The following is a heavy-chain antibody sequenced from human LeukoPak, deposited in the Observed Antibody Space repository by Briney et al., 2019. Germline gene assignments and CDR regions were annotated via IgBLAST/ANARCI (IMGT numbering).Heavy chain of an antibody. Sequence: PGESLKISCKGSGYSFTSYWIGWVRQMPGKGLEWMGIIYPGDSDTRYSPSFQGQVTISADKSISTAYLQWSSLKASDTAMYYCAREASTGDKKQRAFDYWGQGTLVTVSS. V-gene: IGHV5-51*01. CDR3: AREASTGDKKQRAFDY. D-gene: IGHD6-25*01. J-gene: IGHJ4*02. CDR1: GYSFTSYW. CDR2: IYPGDSDT.